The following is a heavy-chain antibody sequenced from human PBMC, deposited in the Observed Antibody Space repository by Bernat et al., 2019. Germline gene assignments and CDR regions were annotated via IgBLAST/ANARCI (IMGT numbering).Heavy chain of an antibody. D-gene: IGHD2-21*02. CDR1: GGSISSSSNYF. CDR2: IYYSGNT. CDR3: ARGRGGDCSLDY. Sequence: QLQVQESGPGLVKPSETLSLTCTVSGGSISSSSNYFWGWIRQPPGKGLEWVGSIYYSGNTYYNPSLKSRVTISVDTSKNQFSLDLSFVTAADTAVYYCARGRGGDCSLDYWGQGTLVTVSS. J-gene: IGHJ4*02. V-gene: IGHV4-39*01.